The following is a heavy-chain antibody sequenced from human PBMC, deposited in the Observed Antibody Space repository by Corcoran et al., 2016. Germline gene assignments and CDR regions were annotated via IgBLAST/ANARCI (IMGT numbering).Heavy chain of an antibody. CDR3: ARGLTIPRIQYYDFWSGYPNYYYYGMDV. CDR1: GGTFSSYA. D-gene: IGHD3-3*01. V-gene: IGHV1-69*06. Sequence: QVQLVQSGAEVKKPGSSVKVSCKASGGTFSSYAISWVRQAPGQGLEWMGGIIPIFGTANYAQKFQGRVTITADKSTSTAYMELSSLRSEDTAVYYCARGLTIPRIQYYDFWSGYPNYYYYGMDVWGQGTTVTVSS. CDR2: IIPIFGTA. J-gene: IGHJ6*02.